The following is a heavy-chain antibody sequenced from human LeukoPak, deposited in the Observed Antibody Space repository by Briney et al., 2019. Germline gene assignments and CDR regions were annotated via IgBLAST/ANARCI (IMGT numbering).Heavy chain of an antibody. J-gene: IGHJ4*02. D-gene: IGHD1-26*01. Sequence: SETLSLTCTVSGGSMSSHYWSWIRQPPGKGLEWIGYIYYSGSTNYNPSLKSRVTISVDTSKNQFSLKLSSVTAADTAVYYCAREYRGGSSRGGSYYFDYWGQGTLVTVSS. CDR1: GGSMSSHY. CDR2: IYYSGST. CDR3: AREYRGGSSRGGSYYFDY. V-gene: IGHV4-59*11.